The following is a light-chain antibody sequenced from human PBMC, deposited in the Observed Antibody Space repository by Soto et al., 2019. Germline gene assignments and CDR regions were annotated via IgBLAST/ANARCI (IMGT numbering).Light chain of an antibody. CDR2: WSS. J-gene: IGKJ1*01. CDR3: QQYYATPWT. V-gene: IGKV4-1*01. Sequence: DIMVTPCRDSLTVSLGERATINCKSSQSVLYSSNNNNYLSFYQQKTGQPPKLLLSWSSTRESGVPDRFIGSGSGTHFTLSITNLQAEDVATYYCQQYYATPWTFGPGTKVDI. CDR1: QSVLYSSNNNNY.